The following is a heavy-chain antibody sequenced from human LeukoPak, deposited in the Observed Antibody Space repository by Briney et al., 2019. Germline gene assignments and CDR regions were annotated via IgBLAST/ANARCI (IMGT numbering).Heavy chain of an antibody. J-gene: IGHJ4*02. CDR2: INHSGST. D-gene: IGHD5-18*01. CDR3: ARVVAVQLWLRVYYFDY. Sequence: SETLSLTCAVYGGSFSGYYWSWIRQPPGKGLEWIGEINHSGSTNYNPSLKSRVTISVDTSKNQFSLKLSSVTAADTAVYYCARVVAVQLWLRVYYFDYWGQGTLVTVSS. V-gene: IGHV4-34*01. CDR1: GGSFSGYY.